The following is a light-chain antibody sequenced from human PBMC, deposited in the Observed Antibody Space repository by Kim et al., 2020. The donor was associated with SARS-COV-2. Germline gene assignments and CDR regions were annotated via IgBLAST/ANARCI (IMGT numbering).Light chain of an antibody. J-gene: IGLJ2*01. CDR2: GNN. V-gene: IGLV1-40*01. CDR1: SSNIGAGYD. Sequence: GQRVTLSFIGTSSNIGAGYDVHWYQHLPGTAPKLLIYGNNKRPSGVPDRFSGSKSGTSASLAITGLQPEDEADYYCQSFDTSLSGVFGGGTQLTVL. CDR3: QSFDTSLSGV.